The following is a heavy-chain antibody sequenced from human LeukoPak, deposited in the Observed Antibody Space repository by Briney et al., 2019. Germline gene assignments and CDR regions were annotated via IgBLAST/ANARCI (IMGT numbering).Heavy chain of an antibody. CDR2: IYHSGST. CDR1: GYSISSGYY. J-gene: IGHJ3*02. V-gene: IGHV4-38-2*02. D-gene: IGHD4-23*01. Sequence: PSETLSLTCTVSGYSISSGYYWGWIRQPPGKGLEWIGSIYHSGSTYYNPSLKSRVTISVDTSKNQFSLKLSSVTAADTAVYYCARPSYGGNSGGAFDIWGQGTMVTVSS. CDR3: ARPSYGGNSGGAFDI.